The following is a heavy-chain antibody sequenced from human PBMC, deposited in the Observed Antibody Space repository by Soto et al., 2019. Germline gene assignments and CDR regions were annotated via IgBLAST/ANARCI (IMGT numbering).Heavy chain of an antibody. J-gene: IGHJ6*02. CDR2: ISSGSTTI. CDR1: GFSFSTST. Sequence: LRLSCAASGFSFSTSTMNWVRQAPGKGLEWVSYISSGSTTIYYADSVKGRFTISRDNGKNSLYLQMNSLGDEDTAVYYCARVRRNDASDYYGMDVWGQGTTVTDS. V-gene: IGHV3-48*02. D-gene: IGHD1-1*01. CDR3: ARVRRNDASDYYGMDV.